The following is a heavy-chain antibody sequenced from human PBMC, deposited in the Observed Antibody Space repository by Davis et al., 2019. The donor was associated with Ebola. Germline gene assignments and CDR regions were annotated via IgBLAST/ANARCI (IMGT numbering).Heavy chain of an antibody. CDR1: GFTFSSYS. CDR3: ARDLAYYDFWSAPRGNYYGMDV. Sequence: GGSLRLSCAASGFTFSSYSMNWVRQAPGKGLEWVSYISSSSSTIYYADSVKGRFTISRDNAKNSLYLQMNSLRDEDTVVYYCARDLAYYDFWSAPRGNYYGMDVWGQGTTVTVSS. V-gene: IGHV3-48*02. CDR2: ISSSSSTI. D-gene: IGHD3-3*01. J-gene: IGHJ6*02.